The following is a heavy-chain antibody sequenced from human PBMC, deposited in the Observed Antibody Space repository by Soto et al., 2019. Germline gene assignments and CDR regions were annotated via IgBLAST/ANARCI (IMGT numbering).Heavy chain of an antibody. Sequence: SETLSLTCTVSGGSISSGGYYWSWIRQHPGKGLEWIGYIYYSGSTYYNPSLKSRVTISVDTSKNQFSLKLSSVTAADTAVYYCARVGGRVDTAKASFDYWGQGTLVTVSS. CDR2: IYYSGST. CDR3: ARVGGRVDTAKASFDY. V-gene: IGHV4-31*03. J-gene: IGHJ4*02. CDR1: GGSISSGGYY. D-gene: IGHD5-18*01.